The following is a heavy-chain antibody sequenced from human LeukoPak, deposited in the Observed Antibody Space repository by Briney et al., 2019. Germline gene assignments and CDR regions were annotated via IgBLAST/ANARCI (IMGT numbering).Heavy chain of an antibody. Sequence: ASVKVSCKASGGTFSSYAINWVRQAPGQGLEWMGRIIPMLGTVNYAQKFQGRVTIIADKFTSTAYMELGSLRSEDTAMYYCARDQKVGATPYFGMDVWGQGTTVTVSS. V-gene: IGHV1-69*04. CDR1: GGTFSSYA. CDR3: ARDQKVGATPYFGMDV. J-gene: IGHJ6*02. CDR2: IIPMLGTV. D-gene: IGHD1-26*01.